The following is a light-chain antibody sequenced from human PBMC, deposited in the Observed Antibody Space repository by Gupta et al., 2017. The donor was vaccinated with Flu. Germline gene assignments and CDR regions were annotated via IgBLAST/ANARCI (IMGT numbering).Light chain of an antibody. CDR1: QSISSY. CDR3: QQNNNCPWT. V-gene: IGKV1-39*01. CDR2: AAS. J-gene: IGKJ1*01. Sequence: DITQTPSPSSLSASVGDRVTITCRASQSISSYLYWYQHKPGKAPKLLIYAASSMQSGVPARFSGSGSGTEFALTISSLQSEDFAVYYCQQNNNCPWTFGQGTKVEIK.